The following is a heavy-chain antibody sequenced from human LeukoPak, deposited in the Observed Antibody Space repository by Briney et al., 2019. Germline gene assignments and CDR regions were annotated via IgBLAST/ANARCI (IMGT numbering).Heavy chain of an antibody. CDR1: GGPISSYY. V-gene: IGHV4-4*07. CDR2: IYTSGST. J-gene: IGHJ3*02. D-gene: IGHD2-21*02. Sequence: PSETLSLTCTVSGGPISSYYWSWIRQPAGKGLEWIGRIYTSGSTNYNPSLKSRVTMSVDTSKNQFSLKLSSVTAADTAVYYCARDPPPCRSGGDCYPDAFDIWGQGTMVTVSS. CDR3: ARDPPPCRSGGDCYPDAFDI.